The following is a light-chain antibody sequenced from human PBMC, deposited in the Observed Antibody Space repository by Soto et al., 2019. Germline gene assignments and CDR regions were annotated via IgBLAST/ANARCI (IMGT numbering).Light chain of an antibody. CDR2: GXS. CDR1: QSASSSY. J-gene: IGKJ5*01. Sequence: EIVLTQSPGTLSLSTGERATLSCGASQSASSSYLAWYQQKPGQAPRLLIYGXSSMATGIPDRFSGSGSGTDFTLTISRLEPEDFAVYYCQQYKEWPPFTFGQGTRLEIK. CDR3: QQYKEWPPFT. V-gene: IGKV3-20*01.